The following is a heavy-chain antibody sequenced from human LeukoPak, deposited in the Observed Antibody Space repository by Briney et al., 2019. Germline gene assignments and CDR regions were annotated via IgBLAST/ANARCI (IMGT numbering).Heavy chain of an antibody. D-gene: IGHD6-19*01. CDR3: ARLSGWRYYFDY. CDR1: GFIFSSYW. V-gene: IGHV3-66*04. Sequence: GGSLRLSCAASGFIFSSYWMTWVRQAPGKGLEWVSVIYSGGSTYYADSVKGRFTISRDNSKNTLYLQMNSLRAEDTAVYYCARLSGWRYYFDYWGQGTLVTVSS. CDR2: IYSGGST. J-gene: IGHJ4*01.